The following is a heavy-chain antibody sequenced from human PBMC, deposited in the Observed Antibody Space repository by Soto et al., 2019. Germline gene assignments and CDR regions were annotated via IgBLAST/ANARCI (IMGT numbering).Heavy chain of an antibody. CDR2: IYYSGST. J-gene: IGHJ4*02. CDR3: ARLYDSSGYYRRNFDY. Sequence: AETLSLTSTVSGGSIISSSYYWGWIRQRPGKGLEWIGSIYYSGSTYYNPSLKSRVTISVDTSKNQFSLKLSSVTAADTAVYYCARLYDSSGYYRRNFDYWGQGTLVTVSS. V-gene: IGHV4-39*01. CDR1: GGSIISSSYY. D-gene: IGHD3-22*01.